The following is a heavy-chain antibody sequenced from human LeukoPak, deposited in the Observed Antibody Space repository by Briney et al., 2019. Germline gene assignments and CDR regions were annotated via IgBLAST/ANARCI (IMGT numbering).Heavy chain of an antibody. CDR1: GGSISSYY. CDR3: ARLDFWSGYTVDF. V-gene: IGHV4-59*01. J-gene: IGHJ4*02. CDR2: FYYSGST. Sequence: TLSLTCTVSGGSISSYYWSWIRQPPGKGLEWIGYFYYSGSTIYNPSLKSRVTMSVYTSKNQFSLKLISVTAADTAVYYCARLDFWSGYTVDFWGQGTLVTVSS. D-gene: IGHD3-3*01.